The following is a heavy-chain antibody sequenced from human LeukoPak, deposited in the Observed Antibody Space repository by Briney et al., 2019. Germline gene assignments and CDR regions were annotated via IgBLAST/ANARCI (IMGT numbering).Heavy chain of an antibody. CDR3: ARPTATVTTSLKF. CDR2: INPNTGGT. CDR1: GYTFTDYY. J-gene: IGHJ4*02. D-gene: IGHD4-17*01. V-gene: IGHV1-2*02. Sequence: ASVKVSCKASGYTFTDYYMHWVRQAPGQGLEWMGCINPNTGGTNYAQRFQGRVTMTRDTSISTAYMELSRLRSDDTAVYYCARPTATVTTSLKFWGQGNVVTVSS.